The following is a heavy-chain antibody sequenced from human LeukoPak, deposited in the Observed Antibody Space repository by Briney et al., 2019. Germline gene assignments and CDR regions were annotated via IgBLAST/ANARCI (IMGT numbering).Heavy chain of an antibody. CDR2: IYHSGSS. J-gene: IGHJ3*02. V-gene: IGHV4-38-2*02. CDR1: DYSISSGYY. D-gene: IGHD3-22*01. Sequence: PSETLSLTCIVSDYSISSGYYWGWIRQPPGKGLEWIGTIYHSGSSYYNPSLKSRVTTSVDTSKNQFSLKLSSVTAADTAVYYCARTSYYDSSGYSHYAFDIWGQGTMVTVSS. CDR3: ARTSYYDSSGYSHYAFDI.